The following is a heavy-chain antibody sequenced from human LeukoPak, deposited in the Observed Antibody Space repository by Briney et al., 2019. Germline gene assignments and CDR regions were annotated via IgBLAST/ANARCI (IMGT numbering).Heavy chain of an antibody. Sequence: PSETLSLTCTVSSASISSSPYYWGWIRQSPGKGLEWIVSISYSGTTYYNPSLKSRVTISVDTSKNHFSLKLSSVTAADTAVYYCARGERYDYVWGTHDYWGQGTLVTVSS. CDR3: ARGERYDYVWGTHDY. J-gene: IGHJ4*02. CDR1: SASISSSPYY. CDR2: ISYSGTT. D-gene: IGHD3-16*01. V-gene: IGHV4-39*02.